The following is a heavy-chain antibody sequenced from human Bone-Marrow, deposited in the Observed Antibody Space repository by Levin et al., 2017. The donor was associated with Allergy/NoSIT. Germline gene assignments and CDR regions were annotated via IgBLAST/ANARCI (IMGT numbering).Heavy chain of an antibody. Sequence: GESLKISCAASGFTFSSFAMHWVRQAPGKGLDWVALISYDGSNKYYADSVKGRFTISRDNSKNTLYLQMDSLRPEDTAVYYCASSPAIQLWFAFYWGQGTRVTVSS. CDR1: GFTFSSFA. D-gene: IGHD5-18*01. CDR2: ISYDGSNK. J-gene: IGHJ4*02. V-gene: IGHV3-30-3*01. CDR3: ASSPAIQLWFAFY.